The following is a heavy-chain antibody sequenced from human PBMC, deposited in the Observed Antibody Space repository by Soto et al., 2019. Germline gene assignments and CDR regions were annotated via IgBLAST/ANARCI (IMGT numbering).Heavy chain of an antibody. D-gene: IGHD5-18*01. V-gene: IGHV1-18*01. J-gene: IGHJ6*02. Sequence: ASVKVSCKASGYTFTSYGISWVRQAPGQGLEWMGWISAYNGNTNYAQKLQGRVTMTTDTSTSTAYMELRSLRSDDTAVYYCARDFIAAMVNYYSYGMDVWGQGTTVTVSS. CDR2: ISAYNGNT. CDR1: GYTFTSYG. CDR3: ARDFIAAMVNYYSYGMDV.